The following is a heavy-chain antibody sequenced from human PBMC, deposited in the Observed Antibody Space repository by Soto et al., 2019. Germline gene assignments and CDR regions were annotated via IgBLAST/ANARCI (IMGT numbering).Heavy chain of an antibody. CDR2: IVPILNVA. D-gene: IGHD3-9*01. Sequence: QVHLVQSGAEVKKPGSSVKVSCKASGDTFSSYAISWVLQAPGQGLEWVGRIVPILNVANYAHKFQGGVPLPGATPTRAVCMELGSLRSEDTAVYYCARGMSGRSFAWFDYWGQGTLVTVSS. CDR3: ARGMSGRSFAWFDY. CDR1: GDTFSSYA. J-gene: IGHJ4*02. V-gene: IGHV1-69*04.